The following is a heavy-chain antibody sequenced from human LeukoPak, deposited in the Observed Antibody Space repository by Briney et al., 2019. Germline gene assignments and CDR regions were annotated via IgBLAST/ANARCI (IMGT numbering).Heavy chain of an antibody. J-gene: IGHJ4*02. V-gene: IGHV3-30*18. D-gene: IGHD6-19*01. CDR2: ISYDGSNK. CDR1: GFTFSSYG. Sequence: PGRSLRLSCAASGFTFSSYGMHWVRRAPGKGLEWVAVISYDGSNKYYADSVKGRFTISRDNSKNTLYLQMNSLRAEDTAVYYCAKDGSSGWYFGFDYWGQETLVTVSS. CDR3: AKDGSSGWYFGFDY.